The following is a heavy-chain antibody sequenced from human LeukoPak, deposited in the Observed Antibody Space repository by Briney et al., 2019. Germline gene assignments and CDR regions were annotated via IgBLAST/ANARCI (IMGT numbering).Heavy chain of an antibody. CDR2: INHSGST. D-gene: IGHD1-14*01. Sequence: PETLSLTCAVYGGSFSGYYWSWIRQPPGKGLEWIGEINHSGSTNYNPSLKSRVTISVDTSKNQFSLKLSSVTAANTAVYYCANNRGVSKYYYYYGMDVWGQGTTVTVSS. V-gene: IGHV4-34*01. CDR3: ANNRGVSKYYYYYGMDV. CDR1: GGSFSGYY. J-gene: IGHJ6*02.